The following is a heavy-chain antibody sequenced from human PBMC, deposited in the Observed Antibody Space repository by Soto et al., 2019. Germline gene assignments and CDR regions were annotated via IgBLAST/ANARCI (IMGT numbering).Heavy chain of an antibody. CDR2: INHSGST. J-gene: IGHJ5*02. D-gene: IGHD3-9*01. V-gene: IGHV4-34*01. Sequence: SETLSLTCAVYGGSFSGYYWSWIRQPPGKGLEWIGEINHSGSTNYNPSLKSRVTISVDTSKNQFSLKLSSVTAADTAVYYCARGRRDILTGYSLMRGAWFDPWGQGTLVTVSS. CDR3: ARGRRDILTGYSLMRGAWFDP. CDR1: GGSFSGYY.